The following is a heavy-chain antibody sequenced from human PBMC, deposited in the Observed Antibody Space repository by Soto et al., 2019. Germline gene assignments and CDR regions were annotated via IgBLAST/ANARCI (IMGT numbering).Heavy chain of an antibody. CDR3: VMVDNYVTPTPQDV. Sequence: ASVEVSCKASGYIFVSYGIAWLVQAPGKGLEWMGWISPYTGNTHSATQVQGRLTMTTDTSTSTAYMDLGSLTSDDTAVYYCVMVDNYVTPTPQDVWGQGTTVTVSS. CDR1: GYIFVSYG. D-gene: IGHD3-16*01. J-gene: IGHJ6*02. CDR2: ISPYTGNT. V-gene: IGHV1-18*01.